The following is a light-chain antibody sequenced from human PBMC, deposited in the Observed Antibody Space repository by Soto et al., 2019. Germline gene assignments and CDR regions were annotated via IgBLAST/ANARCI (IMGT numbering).Light chain of an antibody. CDR3: QSYDSSLVV. CDR1: SSNIGAGYD. CDR2: GNS. V-gene: IGLV1-40*01. J-gene: IGLJ2*01. Sequence: QSVLTQPPSVSGAPGQRVTISCTGSSSNIGAGYDVHWYQQLPGTAPKLLIYGNSNRPSGVPDRFSGSKSGTSASLGITGLQAEDEADYYCQSYDSSLVVFGGGTKVTVL.